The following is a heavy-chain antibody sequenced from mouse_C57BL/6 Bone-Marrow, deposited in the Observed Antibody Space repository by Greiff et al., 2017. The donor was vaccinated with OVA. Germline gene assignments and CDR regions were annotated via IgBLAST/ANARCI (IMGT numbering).Heavy chain of an antibody. V-gene: IGHV14-2*01. CDR2: IDPEDGET. D-gene: IGHD3-1*01. J-gene: IGHJ1*03. Sequence: VQLQQSGAELVKPGASVKLSCTASGFNIKDYYMHWVKQRTEQGLEWIGRIDPEDGETKYAPKLQGTATITADPSSNTAYLRLSSLTSEDTAVYYCARAGGWYFDVWGTGTTVTVSS. CDR1: GFNIKDYY. CDR3: ARAGGWYFDV.